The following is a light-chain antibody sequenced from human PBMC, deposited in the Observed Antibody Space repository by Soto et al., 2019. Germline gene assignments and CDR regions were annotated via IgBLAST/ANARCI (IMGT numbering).Light chain of an antibody. Sequence: QSVLTQPPSASGSPGQSVTISCSGTSSVTGDYNYVSWYQQHPGKAPKLMIYEVSKRPSGVPDRFSGSKSGNTASLTVSGLQSGDEADYYCSSYAGSDNYVFGTGTKVTVL. CDR3: SSYAGSDNYV. V-gene: IGLV2-8*01. CDR1: SSVTGDYNY. J-gene: IGLJ1*01. CDR2: EVS.